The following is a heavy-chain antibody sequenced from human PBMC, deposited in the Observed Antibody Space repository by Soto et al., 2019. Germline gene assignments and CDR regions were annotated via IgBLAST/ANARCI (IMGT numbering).Heavy chain of an antibody. CDR1: GGSISSYY. D-gene: IGHD3-9*01. V-gene: IGHV4-59*08. CDR3: AGYFDSPLYDQHANWFDP. J-gene: IGHJ5*02. CDR2: IYYSGST. Sequence: SETLSLTCTVSGGSISSYYWSWIRQPPGKGLEWIGYIYYSGSTNYNPSLKSRVTISVDTSKNQFSLKLSSVTAADTAVYYCAGYFDSPLYDQHANWFDPWGQGTLVTVSS.